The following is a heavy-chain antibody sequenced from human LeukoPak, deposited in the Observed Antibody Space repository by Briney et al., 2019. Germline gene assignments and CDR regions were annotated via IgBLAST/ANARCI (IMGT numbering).Heavy chain of an antibody. V-gene: IGHV5-51*01. CDR3: ARRMYYYDSTLAYYFDY. J-gene: IGHJ4*02. Sequence: GESLKISCKGSGYSFTSYGIGWVRQMPGKGLEWMGIIYPGDSDTRYSPSFQGQVTISADKSISTAYLQWSSLKASDTAMYYCARRMYYYDSTLAYYFDYWGQGTLVTVSS. CDR2: IYPGDSDT. D-gene: IGHD3-22*01. CDR1: GYSFTSYG.